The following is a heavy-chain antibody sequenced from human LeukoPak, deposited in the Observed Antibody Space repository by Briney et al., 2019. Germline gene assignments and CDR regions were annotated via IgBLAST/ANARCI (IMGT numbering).Heavy chain of an antibody. D-gene: IGHD3-22*01. CDR3: ARGSGYFLDFDY. CDR1: GFTFSSYA. CDR2: ISGSGGST. V-gene: IGHV3-23*01. J-gene: IGHJ4*02. Sequence: GGSLRLSCAASGFTFSSYAMSWVRQAPGKGLEWVSAISGSGGSTYYADPVKGRFTISRDSSKNTLYLQMNSLRAEDTAVYYCARGSGYFLDFDYWGQGTLVTVSS.